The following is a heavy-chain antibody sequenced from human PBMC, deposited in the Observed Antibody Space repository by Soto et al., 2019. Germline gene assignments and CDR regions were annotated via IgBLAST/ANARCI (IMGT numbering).Heavy chain of an antibody. J-gene: IGHJ5*02. CDR1: GGTFGNSA. V-gene: IGHV1-69*12. D-gene: IGHD3-3*01. CDR2: IVPMFGTA. Sequence: QVQLVQSGAEVKKPGSSVNVSCKTSGGTFGNSAVTWVRQAPGQGLEWLGGIVPMFGTANSAQKFQGRVTIAADESTSTAYMELSSLNTDDTAVYYCARDGDPQSAFWSGPLGGGRFDPWGQGTLVTVSS. CDR3: ARDGDPQSAFWSGPLGGGRFDP.